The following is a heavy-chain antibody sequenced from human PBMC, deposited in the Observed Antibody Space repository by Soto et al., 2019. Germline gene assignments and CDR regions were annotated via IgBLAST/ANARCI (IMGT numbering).Heavy chain of an antibody. Sequence: SETLSLTCAVYGGSFSGYYWSWIRQPPGKGLEWIGEINHSGSTNYNPSLKSRVTISVDTSKNQFSLKLSSVTAADTAVYYCARPRRELPSYYYYYYMDVWGKGTTVTVSS. CDR2: INHSGST. J-gene: IGHJ6*03. V-gene: IGHV4-34*01. CDR1: GGSFSGYY. D-gene: IGHD3-10*01. CDR3: ARPRRELPSYYYYYYMDV.